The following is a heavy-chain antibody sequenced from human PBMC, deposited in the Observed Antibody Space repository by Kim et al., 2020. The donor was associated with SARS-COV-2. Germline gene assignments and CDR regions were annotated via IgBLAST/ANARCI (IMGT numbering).Heavy chain of an antibody. J-gene: IGHJ4*02. CDR1: GGSFSGYY. D-gene: IGHD3-9*01. CDR3: ARGQEGDILTAYYFYFDY. V-gene: IGHV4-34*01. Sequence: SETLSLTCAVYGGSFSGYYWSWIRQPPGKGLEWIGEINHSGSTNYNPSLKSRVTISVDTSKNQFSLKLSSVTAADTAVYYCARGQEGDILTAYYFYFDYCGPVTLVTISS. CDR2: INHSGST.